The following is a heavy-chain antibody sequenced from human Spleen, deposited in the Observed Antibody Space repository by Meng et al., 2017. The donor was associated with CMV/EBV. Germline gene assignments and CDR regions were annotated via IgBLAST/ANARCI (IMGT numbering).Heavy chain of an antibody. CDR3: ARDSSSIDY. J-gene: IGHJ4*02. Sequence: MVSCTASGSTFRGSYIHWVRQAPGQGLEWMGWINPDNGDTNYAQKLQGRVTMTTDTSTSTAYMELRSLRSDDTAVYYCARDSSSIDYWGQGTLVTVSS. V-gene: IGHV1-18*04. D-gene: IGHD6-19*01. CDR1: GSTFRGSY. CDR2: INPDNGDT.